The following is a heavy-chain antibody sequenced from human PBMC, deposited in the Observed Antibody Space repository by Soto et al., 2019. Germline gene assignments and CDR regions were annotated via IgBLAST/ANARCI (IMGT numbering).Heavy chain of an antibody. CDR3: ARGYSSSWYNWFDP. Sequence: PSETLSLTCAVYGGSFSGYYWSWIRQPPGKGLEWIGEISHSGSTNYNPSLKSRVTISVDTSKNQFSLKLSSVTAADTAVYYCARGYSSSWYNWFDPWGQGTLVTVSS. CDR1: GGSFSGYY. D-gene: IGHD6-13*01. V-gene: IGHV4-34*01. J-gene: IGHJ5*02. CDR2: ISHSGST.